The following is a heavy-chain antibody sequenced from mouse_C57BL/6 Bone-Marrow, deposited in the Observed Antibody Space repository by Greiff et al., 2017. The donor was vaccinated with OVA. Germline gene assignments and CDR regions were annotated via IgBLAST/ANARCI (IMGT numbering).Heavy chain of an antibody. Sequence: ESGPGLVKPSQSLSLTCSVPGYSITSGYYWNWIRQFPGNKLEWMGYISYDGSNNYNPSLKNRISITRDTSKNQFFLKLNSVTTEDTATYYCARAGSNYPFAYWGQGTLVTVSA. CDR2: ISYDGSN. V-gene: IGHV3-6*01. CDR3: ARAGSNYPFAY. J-gene: IGHJ3*01. D-gene: IGHD2-5*01. CDR1: GYSITSGYY.